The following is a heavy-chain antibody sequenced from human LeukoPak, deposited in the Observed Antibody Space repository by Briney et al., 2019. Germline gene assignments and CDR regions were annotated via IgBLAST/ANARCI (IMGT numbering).Heavy chain of an antibody. D-gene: IGHD2-15*01. CDR3: ARDRDRVAATLSDY. J-gene: IGHJ4*02. Sequence: ASVKVSCKASRYTFTSYAMNWVRQAPGQGLEWMGWINTNTGNPTYAQGFTGRFVFSLDTSVSTAYLQISSLKAEDTAVYYCARDRDRVAATLSDYWGQGTLVTVSS. CDR1: RYTFTSYA. CDR2: INTNTGNP. V-gene: IGHV7-4-1*02.